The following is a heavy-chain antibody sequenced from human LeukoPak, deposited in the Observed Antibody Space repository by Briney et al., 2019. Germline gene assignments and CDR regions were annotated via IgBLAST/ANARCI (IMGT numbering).Heavy chain of an antibody. D-gene: IGHD5-18*01. J-gene: IGHJ4*02. CDR3: ARLVDTSMARFDY. Sequence: GESLKISCKGSGYIFTNYWIGWVRQMPGKGLEWMGIIYPGDSDTRYSPSFQGQVTISADKSISTAYLQWSSLKASDIAIYYCARLVDTSMARFDYWGQGTPVTVSS. CDR2: IYPGDSDT. CDR1: GYIFTNYW. V-gene: IGHV5-51*01.